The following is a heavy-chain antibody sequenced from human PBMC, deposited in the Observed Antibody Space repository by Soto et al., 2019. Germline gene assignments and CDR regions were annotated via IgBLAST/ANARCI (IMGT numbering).Heavy chain of an antibody. CDR1: GGTFSSYA. Sequence: SVKVSCKASGGTFSSYAISWVLQAPGQGLEWMGGIIPIFGTANYAQKFQGRVTITADESTSTAYMELSSLRSEDTAVYYCASNYGDYSYFDYWGQGTLVTVSS. CDR3: ASNYGDYSYFDY. J-gene: IGHJ4*02. CDR2: IIPIFGTA. D-gene: IGHD4-17*01. V-gene: IGHV1-69*13.